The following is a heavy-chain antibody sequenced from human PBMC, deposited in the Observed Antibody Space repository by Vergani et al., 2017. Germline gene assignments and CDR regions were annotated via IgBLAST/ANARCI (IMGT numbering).Heavy chain of an antibody. CDR2: IYPGDSDT. Sequence: EVQLVQSGAEVKKPGESLKISCKGSGYSFTSYWIGWVRQMPGKGLEWMGIIYPGDSDTRYSPSFQGQVTISADKSISTAYLQWSSLKASDTAMYYCARSRPASYYYDSSGYDSTDAFDIWGQGTMVTVSS. V-gene: IGHV5-51*01. CDR3: ARSRPASYYYDSSGYDSTDAFDI. J-gene: IGHJ3*02. D-gene: IGHD3-22*01. CDR1: GYSFTSYW.